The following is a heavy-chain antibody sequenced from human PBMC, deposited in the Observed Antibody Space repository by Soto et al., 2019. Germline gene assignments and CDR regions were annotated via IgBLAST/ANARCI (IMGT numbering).Heavy chain of an antibody. D-gene: IGHD2-15*01. J-gene: IGHJ4*02. CDR2: IYYSGST. V-gene: IGHV4-59*08. CDR1: GGSISSYY. Sequence: QVQLQESGPGLVKPSETLSLTCTVSGGSISSYYWSWIRQPPGKGLEWIGYIYYSGSTNYNPSLKSRVTISVDTSKSQFSLKLISVTASDTAVYYCARRGGRSFDYWGQGTLVTVSS. CDR3: ARRGGRSFDY.